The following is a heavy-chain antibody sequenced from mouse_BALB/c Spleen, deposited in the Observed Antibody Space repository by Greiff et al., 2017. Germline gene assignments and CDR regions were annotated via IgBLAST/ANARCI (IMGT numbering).Heavy chain of an antibody. V-gene: IGHV2-2*02. CDR3: ARNPLYYGLAY. CDR2: IWSGGST. D-gene: IGHD1-2*01. Sequence: QVQLQQSGPGLVQPSQSLSITCTVSGFSLTSYGVHWVRQSPGKGLEWLGVIWSGGSTDYNAAFISRLSISKDNSKSQVFFKMNSLQANDTAIYYCARNPLYYGLAYWGQGTLVTVSA. J-gene: IGHJ3*01. CDR1: GFSLTSYG.